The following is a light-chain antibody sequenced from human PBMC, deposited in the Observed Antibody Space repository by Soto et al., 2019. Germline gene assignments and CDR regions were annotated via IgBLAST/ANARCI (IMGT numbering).Light chain of an antibody. Sequence: EIVMTQSPATLSVSPGERATLSCRASQSVSRNLAWYQQKTGQAPTLLIYGASTRATGIPARFSGSGSGTEFTLTISSLQSEDFAVYYCQQYNNWPTTFGQGTKVEIK. J-gene: IGKJ1*01. V-gene: IGKV3-15*01. CDR3: QQYNNWPTT. CDR2: GAS. CDR1: QSVSRN.